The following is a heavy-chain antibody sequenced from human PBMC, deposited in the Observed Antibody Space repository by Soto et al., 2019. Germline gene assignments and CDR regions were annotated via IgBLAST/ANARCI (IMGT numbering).Heavy chain of an antibody. CDR3: ARLHWWLDP. V-gene: IGHV3-7*01. D-gene: IGHD5-18*01. CDR2: MKEDGSET. Sequence: GGSLRLSCAASGFTCSSYWMSWVRRAPGKGLEWVASMKEDGSETYYVDSVKGRFTISRDNAKSSLYLQMNSLRAEDTAIYYCARLHWWLDPWGQGTLVTVSS. J-gene: IGHJ5*02. CDR1: GFTCSSYW.